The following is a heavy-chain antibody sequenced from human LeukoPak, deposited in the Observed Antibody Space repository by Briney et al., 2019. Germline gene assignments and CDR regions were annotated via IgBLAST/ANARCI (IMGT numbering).Heavy chain of an antibody. J-gene: IGHJ4*02. V-gene: IGHV4-30-4*01. Sequence: SETLSLTCTGSGGSTSSGDYYWSWIRQPPGKGLEWIGFIYYSGSTYHNPSLKSRVTISLDTSKNQFSLKLSSVTAADTAVYYCARDSVKHGELLCGVDFGGQGTLVTVSS. CDR3: ARDSVKHGELLCGVDF. CDR1: GGSTSSGDYY. D-gene: IGHD3-10*01. CDR2: IYYSGST.